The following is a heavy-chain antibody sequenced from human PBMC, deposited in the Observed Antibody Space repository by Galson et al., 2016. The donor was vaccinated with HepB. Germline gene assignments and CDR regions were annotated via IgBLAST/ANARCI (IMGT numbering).Heavy chain of an antibody. Sequence: SETLSLTCAVYGESLSAYYWSWIRQPPGKGLEWIGEINHSGDTNYNPSLKSRVTISVDTSKSQFSLKLSSLTAADTAMYYCASFLDWPFDNWGQGTLVTVSS. CDR3: ASFLDWPFDN. D-gene: IGHD3-9*01. J-gene: IGHJ4*02. V-gene: IGHV4-34*01. CDR2: INHSGDT. CDR1: GESLSAYY.